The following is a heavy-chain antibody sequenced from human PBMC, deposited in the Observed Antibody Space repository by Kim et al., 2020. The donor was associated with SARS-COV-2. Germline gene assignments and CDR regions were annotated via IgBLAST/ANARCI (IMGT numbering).Heavy chain of an antibody. CDR1: GFTFSDHY. CDR3: ARDPSNSSSKGAFDI. CDR2: TRNKANSYTT. Sequence: GGSLRLSCAASGFTFSDHYMDWVRRAPGKGLEWVGRTRNKANSYTTEYAASVKGRFTISRDDSKNSLYLQMNSLKTEDTAVYYCARDPSNSSSKGAFDIWGQGTMVTVSS. J-gene: IGHJ3*02. V-gene: IGHV3-72*01. D-gene: IGHD6-13*01.